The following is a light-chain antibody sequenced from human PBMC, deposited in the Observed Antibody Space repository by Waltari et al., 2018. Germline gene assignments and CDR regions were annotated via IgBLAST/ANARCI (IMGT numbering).Light chain of an antibody. CDR3: SSYAGSNTWI. CDR1: SGDIGGHNY. J-gene: IGLJ2*01. CDR2: EVT. Sequence: QAALTQPRSVSGSPGQSVTISCTGTSGDIGGHNYVSWYQQHPGTAPKVMIYEVTKRPSGVSDCFSGSKAGNRASLTISGLQAEDEADYYGSSYAGSNTWIFGGGTRLTVL. V-gene: IGLV2-11*01.